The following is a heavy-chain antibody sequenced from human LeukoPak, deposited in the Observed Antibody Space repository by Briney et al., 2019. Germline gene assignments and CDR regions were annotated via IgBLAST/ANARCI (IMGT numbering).Heavy chain of an antibody. V-gene: IGHV4-34*01. CDR1: GGSFSGYY. J-gene: IGHJ4*02. CDR2: INHSGST. Sequence: KPSETLSLTCAVYGGSFSGYYWSWIRQPPGKGLEWIGEINHSGSTNYNPSLKSRVTISVDTSKNQFSLKLSSVTAAETAVYYCAREWVVIGYFDYWGQGTLVTVSS. CDR3: AREWVVIGYFDY. D-gene: IGHD2-21*01.